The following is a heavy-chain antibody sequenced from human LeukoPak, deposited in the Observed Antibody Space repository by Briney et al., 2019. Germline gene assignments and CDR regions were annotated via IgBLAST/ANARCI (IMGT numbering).Heavy chain of an antibody. J-gene: IGHJ4*02. CDR2: IRRSGSSI. CDR3: AREGQHHTPLDS. D-gene: IGHD6-13*01. V-gene: IGHV3-48*03. Sequence: PGRSLRLSCAAAGFTFSSFEMNWVRQAPGKGLELVSYIRRSGSSIYYADSVKGRFTISRDNAKNSLSLQMNSLRAEDTAVYYCAREGQHHTPLDSGGQETLVTVS. CDR1: GFTFSSFE.